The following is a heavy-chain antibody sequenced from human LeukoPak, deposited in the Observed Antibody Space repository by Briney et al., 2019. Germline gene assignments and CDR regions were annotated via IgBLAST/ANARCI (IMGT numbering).Heavy chain of an antibody. CDR2: IRYDGSNK. J-gene: IGHJ4*02. CDR1: GFTFSSYG. D-gene: IGHD5-12*01. Sequence: GWSLRLSCAASGFTFSSYGMHWVRQAPGKGLEWVAFIRYDGSNKYYADSVKGRFTISRDNSKNTLYLQMNSLRAEDTAVYYCAYGLHSGYDFDYWGQGTLVTVSS. CDR3: AYGLHSGYDFDY. V-gene: IGHV3-30*02.